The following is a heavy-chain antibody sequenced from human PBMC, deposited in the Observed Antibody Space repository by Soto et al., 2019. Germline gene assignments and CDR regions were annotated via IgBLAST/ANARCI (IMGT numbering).Heavy chain of an antibody. V-gene: IGHV5-51*01. Sequence: GESLKISCKGSGYSFTSYWIGWVRQMPGKGLEWMGIIYPGDSDTRYSPSLQGQVTISADKSISTAYLQWSSLKASDTAMYYCARQYYYDSSGYVDYRGKGTLVTVSS. D-gene: IGHD3-22*01. J-gene: IGHJ4*02. CDR1: GYSFTSYW. CDR3: ARQYYYDSSGYVDY. CDR2: IYPGDSDT.